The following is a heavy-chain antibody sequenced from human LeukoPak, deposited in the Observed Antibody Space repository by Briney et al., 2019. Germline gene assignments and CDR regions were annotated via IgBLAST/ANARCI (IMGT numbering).Heavy chain of an antibody. CDR3: TRPSYDSSVSGVVY. V-gene: IGHV3-73*01. CDR1: RFTFSGSV. Sequence: GGSLRLSCATSRFTFSGSVIHWVRQASGKGLEWVGRIRSKANSYATTDVASVRGRFSISRDDSKNTAYLQMNSLKTEDTAVYYCTRPSYDSSVSGVVYWGQGTLVTVSS. J-gene: IGHJ4*02. D-gene: IGHD3-22*01. CDR2: IRSKANSYAT.